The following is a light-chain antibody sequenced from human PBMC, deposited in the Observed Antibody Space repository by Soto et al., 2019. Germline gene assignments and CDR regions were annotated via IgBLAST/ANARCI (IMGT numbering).Light chain of an antibody. Sequence: EIVLTRSPGTLSLSPGERATLSCRAIQSVSSSYLAWYQQKPGQAPRLLIYGASSRATGIPDRFSGSASGTDLTLTISRLEPEDFAVYYCQRYGSSPYTFGQGTKLEIK. J-gene: IGKJ2*01. V-gene: IGKV3-20*01. CDR1: QSVSSSY. CDR2: GAS. CDR3: QRYGSSPYT.